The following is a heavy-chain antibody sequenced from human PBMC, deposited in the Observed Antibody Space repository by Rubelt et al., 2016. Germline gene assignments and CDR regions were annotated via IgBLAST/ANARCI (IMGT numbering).Heavy chain of an antibody. J-gene: IGHJ4*02. CDR3: ARAGLYRDPAFYDY. Sequence: QVQLQESGPGLVKPSETLSLSCTVSGGSISGYYWSWLRQPRGKGLDWIGYISYSGSTNYNPSLKSRVTQFVDTSKNQFSLILSSVTAADTASDYCARAGLYRDPAFYDYWGQGTLVTVSS. CDR1: GGSISGYY. D-gene: IGHD5-12*01. V-gene: IGHV4-59*01. CDR2: ISYSGST.